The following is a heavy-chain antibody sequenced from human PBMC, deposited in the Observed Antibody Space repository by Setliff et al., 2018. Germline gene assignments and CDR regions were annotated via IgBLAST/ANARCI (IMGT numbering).Heavy chain of an antibody. Sequence: GGSLRLSCAASGFTVSSNYMSWVRQAPGKGLEWVSVIYSGGSTYYADSVKGRFTISRDNSKNTLYLQMNSLRAEDTAVYYCARNWNDEYYYYYYMDVWGKGTTVTVSS. D-gene: IGHD1-1*01. CDR1: GFTVSSNY. J-gene: IGHJ6*03. V-gene: IGHV3-53*01. CDR2: IYSGGST. CDR3: ARNWNDEYYYYYYMDV.